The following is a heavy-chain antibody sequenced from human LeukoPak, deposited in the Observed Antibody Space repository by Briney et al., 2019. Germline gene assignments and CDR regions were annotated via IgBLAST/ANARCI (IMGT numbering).Heavy chain of an antibody. D-gene: IGHD5-24*01. CDR1: GFMFDDYA. CDR2: ISGDGVSS. CDR3: AREQFSHTSNYFDN. J-gene: IGHJ4*02. V-gene: IGHV3-43*02. Sequence: PGGSLRLSCAASGFMFDDYAMHWVRQVPGRGLEWVSLISGDGVSSFYADSVRGRFTISRDNNNNSLSLQMYSLTTEDIAFYYCAREQFSHTSNYFDNWGQGILVTVSS.